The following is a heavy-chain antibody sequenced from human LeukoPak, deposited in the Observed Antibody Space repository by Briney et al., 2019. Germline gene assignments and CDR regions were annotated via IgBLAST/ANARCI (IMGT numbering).Heavy chain of an antibody. CDR1: GGSFSGYY. D-gene: IGHD5-18*01. J-gene: IGHJ6*03. CDR3: TKRRGYSFGFDYYYMDV. V-gene: IGHV4-34*01. Sequence: PSETLSLTCAVYGGSFSGYYWSWIRQPPGKGLEWIGSIYYSGSTYYNPSLKSRVTVSFDTSKNQFSLSLTSVTAADTAVYYCTKRRGYSFGFDYYYMDVWGKGTTVTISS. CDR2: IYYSGST.